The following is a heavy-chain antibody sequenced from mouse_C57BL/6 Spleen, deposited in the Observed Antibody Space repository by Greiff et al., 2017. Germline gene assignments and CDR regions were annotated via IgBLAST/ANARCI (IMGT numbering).Heavy chain of an antibody. CDR1: GYAFSSSW. CDR2: IYPGDGDT. CDR3: ARLYDGYYPDY. J-gene: IGHJ2*01. D-gene: IGHD2-3*01. Sequence: VQLQQSGPELVKPGASVKISCKASGYAFSSSWMNWVKQRPGKGLEWIGRIYPGDGDTNYNGKFKGKATLTADKSSSTAYMQLSSLTSEDSAVYFCARLYDGYYPDYWGQGTTLTVSS. V-gene: IGHV1-82*01.